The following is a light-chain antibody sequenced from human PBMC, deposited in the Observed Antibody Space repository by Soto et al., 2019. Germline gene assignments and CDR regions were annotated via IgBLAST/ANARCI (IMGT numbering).Light chain of an antibody. V-gene: IGLV3-1*01. CDR1: KLGHKY. CDR2: EDS. CDR3: QVWDSSVVV. Sequence: SYELTQPPSVSVSPGQTASITCSGDKLGHKYASWYQQKPGQSPVVVIYEDSKRPSGIPERFSGSNSGNAATLTISGTQAMDEADYYCQVWDSSVVVFGGGTKLTVL. J-gene: IGLJ2*01.